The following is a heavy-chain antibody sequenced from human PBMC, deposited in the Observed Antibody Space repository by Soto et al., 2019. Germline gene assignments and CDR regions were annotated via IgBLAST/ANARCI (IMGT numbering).Heavy chain of an antibody. J-gene: IGHJ3*02. V-gene: IGHV4-39*01. D-gene: IGHD6-13*01. Sequence: QLQLQESGPGLVKPSETLSLTCTVSGGSISSSSYYWGWIRQPPGKGLEWIGSIYYSGSTYYNPSLKSRVTISVDTSKNQFSLKLSSVTAADTAVYYCDVYSSSREDAFDIWGQGTMVTVSS. CDR1: GGSISSSSYY. CDR3: DVYSSSREDAFDI. CDR2: IYYSGST.